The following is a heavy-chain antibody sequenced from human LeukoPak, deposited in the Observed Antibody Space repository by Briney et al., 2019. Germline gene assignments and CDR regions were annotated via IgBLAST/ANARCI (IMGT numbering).Heavy chain of an antibody. CDR1: GFTLSNAW. J-gene: IGHJ4*02. D-gene: IGHD6-13*01. V-gene: IGHV3-15*01. CDR2: IKSKTDGGTT. CDR3: TTRWGYSSSYFDY. Sequence: PGGSLRLSCAASGFTLSNAWMSWVRQAPGKGLEWVGRIKSKTDGGTTDYAAPVKGRFTISRDDSKNTLYLQMNSLKTEDTAVYYCTTRWGYSSSYFDYWGQGTLVTVSS.